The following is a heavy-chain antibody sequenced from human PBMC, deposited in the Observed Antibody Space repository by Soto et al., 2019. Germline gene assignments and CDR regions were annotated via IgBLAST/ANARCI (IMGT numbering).Heavy chain of an antibody. V-gene: IGHV3-23*01. Sequence: EVQLLESGGGLVQPGGSLRLSCAASGFTFNNYAMTWVRQAPGKGLEWVLAISGGGDTTSYADSLKGRCTVSRDGSKNTLYLQMSSLRAEDTALYYCAKGRGGSGSLTPRVDFWGQGTLVTVSS. CDR1: GFTFNNYA. CDR3: AKGRGGSGSLTPRVDF. CDR2: ISGGGDTT. J-gene: IGHJ4*02. D-gene: IGHD3-10*01.